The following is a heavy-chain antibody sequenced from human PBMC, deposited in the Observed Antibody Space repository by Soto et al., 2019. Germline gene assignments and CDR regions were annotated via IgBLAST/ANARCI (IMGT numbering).Heavy chain of an antibody. Sequence: SETLSLTCTVSGGSISSGDYYWSWIRQPPGKGLEWIGYIYYSGSTYYNPSLKSRVTISVDTSKNQFSLKLSSVTAADTAVYYRARTIDSSGYYYPFFDYWGQGTLVTVSS. CDR3: ARTIDSSGYYYPFFDY. D-gene: IGHD3-22*01. CDR1: GGSISSGDYY. J-gene: IGHJ4*02. V-gene: IGHV4-30-4*01. CDR2: IYYSGST.